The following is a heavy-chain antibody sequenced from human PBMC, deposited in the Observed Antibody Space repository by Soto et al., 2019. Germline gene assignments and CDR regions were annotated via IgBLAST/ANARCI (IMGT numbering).Heavy chain of an antibody. CDR2: MDPKSGYT. D-gene: IGHD3-22*01. Sequence: ASVKFSCKASGYTFTSYDINWVRQAAGHGLECMGWMDPKSGYTDYAQKSQGRVTMTRXTXXSXXXMXLXXLRXEXTAVYYCATGGRVDYYYSRGSLYWGQGTLDTVFS. J-gene: IGHJ4*02. V-gene: IGHV1-8*01. CDR3: ATGGRVDYYYSRGSLY. CDR1: GYTFTSYD.